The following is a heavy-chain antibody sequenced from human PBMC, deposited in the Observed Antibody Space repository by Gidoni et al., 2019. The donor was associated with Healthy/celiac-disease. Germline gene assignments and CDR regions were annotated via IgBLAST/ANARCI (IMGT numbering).Heavy chain of an antibody. Sequence: QVQLVESGGGLVKPGGSLRLSCAASGFTFSDYYMSWIRQAPGKGLEWVSYISSSSSYTNYADSVKGRFTISRDNAKNSLYLQMNSLRAEDTAVYYCARAFGDGYVFDYWGQGTLVTVSS. J-gene: IGHJ4*02. CDR3: ARAFGDGYVFDY. D-gene: IGHD5-12*01. V-gene: IGHV3-11*05. CDR1: GFTFSDYY. CDR2: ISSSSSYT.